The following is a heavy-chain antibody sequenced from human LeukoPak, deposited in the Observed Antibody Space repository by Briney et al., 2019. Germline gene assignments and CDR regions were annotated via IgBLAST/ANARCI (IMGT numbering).Heavy chain of an antibody. CDR2: INHSGST. CDR1: GGSFSGYY. V-gene: IGHV4-34*01. J-gene: IGHJ5*02. CDR3: ARTKSYTAMVTT. D-gene: IGHD5-18*01. Sequence: SETLSLTCAVYGGSFSGYYWSWIRQPPGKGLEWFGDINHSGSTNYNPSLKSRVTISVDTSKNQFSLKLSSVTAADTAVYYCARTKSYTAMVTTWGQGTLVTVSS.